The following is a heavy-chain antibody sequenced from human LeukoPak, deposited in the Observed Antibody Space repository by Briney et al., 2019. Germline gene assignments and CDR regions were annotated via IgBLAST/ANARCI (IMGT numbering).Heavy chain of an antibody. CDR2: IKSKTDGETT. J-gene: IGHJ4*02. V-gene: IGHV3-15*01. CDR1: GFTVSNAW. D-gene: IGHD3-22*01. Sequence: RTGGSLRLSCAASGFTVSNAWMSWVRQAPGKGLEWVGRIKSKTDGETTDYAVPVKGRFTISRDDSKSTLYLQMNSLKTEDTAVYYCTTVYSDSGGFYFNYCDYWGQGTLVTVST. CDR3: TTVYSDSGGFYFNYCDY.